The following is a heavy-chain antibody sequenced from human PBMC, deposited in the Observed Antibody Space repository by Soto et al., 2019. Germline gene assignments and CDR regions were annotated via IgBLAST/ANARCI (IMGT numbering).Heavy chain of an antibody. D-gene: IGHD2-15*01. CDR3: AKADLLGYCTGGSCYSLDY. Sequence: EVQVLESGGGLVQPGGSLRLSCVASGFTFRTYAMSWVRQAPGKGLEWVSGISGGGGSTYYADSVKGRFTISRDNSKNTLYLQMNSLRAEDTAVYYCAKADLLGYCTGGSCYSLDYWGQGTLVTVSS. CDR1: GFTFRTYA. J-gene: IGHJ4*02. V-gene: IGHV3-23*01. CDR2: ISGGGGST.